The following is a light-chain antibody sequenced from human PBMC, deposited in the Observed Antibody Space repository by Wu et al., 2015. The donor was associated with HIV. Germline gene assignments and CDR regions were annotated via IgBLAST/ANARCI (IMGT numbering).Light chain of an antibody. Sequence: EIVLTQSPDTLSLSPGERATLSCGASQTVSSSSLAWYQQKPGQTPRLLIYGASSRATGIPDRFSASGSGTDFTLTISRLEPEDFAVYYCHQYGGSPQTFGQGTKVESK. CDR2: GAS. CDR3: HQYGGSPQT. J-gene: IGKJ1*01. CDR1: QTVSSSS. V-gene: IGKV3-20*01.